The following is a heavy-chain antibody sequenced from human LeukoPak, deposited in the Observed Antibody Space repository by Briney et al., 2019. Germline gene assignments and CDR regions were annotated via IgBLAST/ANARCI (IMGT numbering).Heavy chain of an antibody. V-gene: IGHV4-39*07. CDR1: GGSISSSIYY. D-gene: IGHD6-13*01. CDR2: IYTSGST. J-gene: IGHJ4*02. CDR3: ARGLKSEQQLVDY. Sequence: SETLSLTCIVSGGSISSSIYYWAWVRQPPGKGLEWIGRIYTSGSTYYNPSLKSRVTISVDTSKNQFSLKLSSVTAADTAVYYCARGLKSEQQLVDYWGQGSLVTVSS.